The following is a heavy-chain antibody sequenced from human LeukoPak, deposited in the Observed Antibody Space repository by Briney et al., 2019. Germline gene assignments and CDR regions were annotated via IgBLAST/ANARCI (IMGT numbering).Heavy chain of an antibody. D-gene: IGHD3-3*01. Sequence: PGGSLRLSCAASGFTFSSYWMHWVRQAPGKGLVWVSRINSDGSTTNYADSVKGRFTISRDNSKNTLYLQMNSLRAEDTAVYYCAKDLHIMYDFWSGYSTQRRDYYYYMDVWGKGTTVTVSS. V-gene: IGHV3-74*01. J-gene: IGHJ6*03. CDR3: AKDLHIMYDFWSGYSTQRRDYYYYMDV. CDR1: GFTFSSYW. CDR2: INSDGSTT.